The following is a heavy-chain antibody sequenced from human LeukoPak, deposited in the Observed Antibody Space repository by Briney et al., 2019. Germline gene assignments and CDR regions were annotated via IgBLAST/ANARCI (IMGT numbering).Heavy chain of an antibody. D-gene: IGHD6-6*01. CDR2: IYTSGST. V-gene: IGHV4-61*02. CDR1: GGSISSGSYY. J-gene: IGHJ5*02. CDR3: ARICSSPYRGFDP. Sequence: SETLSLTCTVSGGSISSGSYYWSWIRQPAGKGLEWIRRIYTSGSTNHNPSLKSRVTISVDTSKNQFSLKLSSVTAADTAVYYCARICSSPYRGFDPWGQGTLVTVSS.